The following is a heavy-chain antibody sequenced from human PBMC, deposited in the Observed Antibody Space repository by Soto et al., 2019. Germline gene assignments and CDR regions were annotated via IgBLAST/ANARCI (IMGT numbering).Heavy chain of an antibody. D-gene: IGHD5-12*01. CDR2: MSDGGKT. Sequence: WPLRLSCSASVFIVRNIWMTWLRQAPGKGLEWVSSMSDGGKTYYTDSVKGRFTLSRDTSRNTLHLQMYSVRAEDTAVYYCSRDHSSGGYDFRGQGTLVTVSS. J-gene: IGHJ4*02. CDR3: SRDHSSGGYDF. V-gene: IGHV3-53*01. CDR1: VFIVRNIW.